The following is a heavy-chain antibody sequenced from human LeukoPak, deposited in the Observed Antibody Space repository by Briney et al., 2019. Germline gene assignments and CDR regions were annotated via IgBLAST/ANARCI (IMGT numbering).Heavy chain of an antibody. D-gene: IGHD2-2*01. CDR3: AKDHLTGLLLGARYYFDY. J-gene: IGHJ4*02. CDR1: GFTFSSYG. Sequence: GGSLRLSCTASGFTFSSYGMSWVRQAPGKGLDWVSAVSSGGNSNYADSVTGRFTISRDNSKNTLYLQMNSLRAEDTAVYYCAKDHLTGLLLGARYYFDYWGQGTLVTVSS. V-gene: IGHV3-23*01. CDR2: VSSGGNS.